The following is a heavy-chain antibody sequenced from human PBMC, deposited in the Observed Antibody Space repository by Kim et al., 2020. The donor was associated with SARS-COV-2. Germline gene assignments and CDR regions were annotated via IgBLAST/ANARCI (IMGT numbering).Heavy chain of an antibody. CDR1: GGTFSSYA. CDR2: IIPIFGTA. Sequence: SVKVSCKASGGTFSSYAISWVRQAPGQGLEWMGGIIPIFGTANYAQKFQGRVTITADESTSTAYMELSSLRSEDTAVYYCARDWVWRYSSSSGDLYYYYYGMDVWGQGTTVTVSS. V-gene: IGHV1-69*13. J-gene: IGHJ6*02. D-gene: IGHD6-6*01. CDR3: ARDWVWRYSSSSGDLYYYYYGMDV.